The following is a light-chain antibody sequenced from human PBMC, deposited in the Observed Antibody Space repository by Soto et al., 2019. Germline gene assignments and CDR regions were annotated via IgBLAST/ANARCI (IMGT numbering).Light chain of an antibody. CDR1: TSDVGAYNY. CDR3: SSKTSSSSPFV. J-gene: IGLJ1*01. V-gene: IGLV2-14*01. CDR2: EVS. Sequence: QSALTQPASVSGSPGQSITISCTGSTSDVGAYNYVSWYKHHPGQAPQLMIYEVSNRPSGVSNRFSGSKSGNTASLTISGLQADDEGDYYCSSKTSSSSPFVFGTGTKGPS.